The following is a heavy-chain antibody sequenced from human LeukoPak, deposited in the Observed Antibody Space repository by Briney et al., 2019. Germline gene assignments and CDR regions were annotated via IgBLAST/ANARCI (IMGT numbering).Heavy chain of an antibody. J-gene: IGHJ4*02. V-gene: IGHV3-21*01. CDR1: GFTFSDYT. Sequence: GGSLRLSCAASGFTFSDYTMTWVRQAPGKGLEWVASISSDSSYIDYADSVKGRFTISRDNAKDSLFLKTDTLRGDDTGIYYCARDPNVLGITPYYFDFWGQGTLVTVSS. CDR2: ISSDSSYI. CDR3: ARDPNVLGITPYYFDF. D-gene: IGHD3-10*02.